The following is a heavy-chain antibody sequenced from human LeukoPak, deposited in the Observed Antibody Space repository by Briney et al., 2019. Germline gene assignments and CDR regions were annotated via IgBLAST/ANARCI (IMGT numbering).Heavy chain of an antibody. CDR2: IYPGDSDT. J-gene: IGHJ4*02. D-gene: IGHD6-13*01. CDR3: ARLGRGSSSWFDY. CDR1: GSIFTSYW. V-gene: IGHV5-51*01. Sequence: PGASPQISCEGAGSIFTSYWIGWGRQLPGKGLEWMGIIYPGDSDTRYSPSFQGQVTISADKSISTAYLQWSSLKASDTAMYYCARLGRGSSSWFDYWGQGTLVTVSS.